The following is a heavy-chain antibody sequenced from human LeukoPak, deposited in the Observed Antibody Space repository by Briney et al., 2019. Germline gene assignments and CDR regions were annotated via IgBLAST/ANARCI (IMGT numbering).Heavy chain of an antibody. V-gene: IGHV1-46*01. Sequence: ASVKVSSKASGYTFTSYYMHWVRQAPGQGLEWMGIINPSGGSTSYAQKFQGRVTMTRDTSTSTVYMELSSLRSEDTAVYYCARGNNYYGSGSYNDYWGQGTLVTVSS. J-gene: IGHJ4*02. CDR3: ARGNNYYGSGSYNDY. CDR2: INPSGGST. CDR1: GYTFTSYY. D-gene: IGHD3-10*01.